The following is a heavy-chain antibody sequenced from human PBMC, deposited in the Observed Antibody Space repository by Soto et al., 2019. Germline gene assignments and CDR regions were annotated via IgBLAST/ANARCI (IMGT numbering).Heavy chain of an antibody. J-gene: IGHJ4*02. Sequence: EVQLLESGGGLVQPGRSLRLSCEASGFTFSNYAMSWVRQAPGQGLDWVSAISGSGGTTYYADSVKGRFTISRDNSKNTLFLKVNSLRAEDAAVYYWATFFVETGSSSSWPWSFHYWGQGTLVTVSS. CDR3: ATFFVETGSSSSWPWSFHY. V-gene: IGHV3-23*01. CDR1: GFTFSNYA. D-gene: IGHD6-13*01. CDR2: ISGSGGTT.